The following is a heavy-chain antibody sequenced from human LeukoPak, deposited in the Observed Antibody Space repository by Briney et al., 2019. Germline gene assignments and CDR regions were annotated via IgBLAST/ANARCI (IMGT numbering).Heavy chain of an antibody. CDR3: ARTASTVTTPVDV. CDR1: GGSFSGYY. V-gene: IGHV4-34*01. D-gene: IGHD4-17*01. Sequence: SETLSLTCVVYGGSFSGYYWSWIRQPPGKGLEWIGEINHSGSTSYYPSLKSRVTISVDTSKNQFSLKLSSVTAADTAVYYCARTASTVTTPVDVWGQGTMVTVST. J-gene: IGHJ3*01. CDR2: INHSGST.